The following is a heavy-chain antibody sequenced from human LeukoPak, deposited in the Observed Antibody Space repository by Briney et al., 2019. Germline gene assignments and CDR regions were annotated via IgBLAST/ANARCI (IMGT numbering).Heavy chain of an antibody. CDR3: AKAPVWNYYYGLDV. J-gene: IGHJ6*02. CDR2: ITTSGST. Sequence: GGSLTLSCAASGLTVSPNVNNAMRWVRHAPGKGLEWVSGITTSGSTYYANSVKGRFTISRENSNNTLYLHMDSLRAEDTAVYYCAKAPVWNYYYGLDVWGQGTTVTVSS. CDR1: GLTVSPNVNNA. V-gene: IGHV3-23*01. D-gene: IGHD2-21*01.